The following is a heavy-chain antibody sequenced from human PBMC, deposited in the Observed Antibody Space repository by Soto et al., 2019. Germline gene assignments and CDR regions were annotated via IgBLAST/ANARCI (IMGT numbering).Heavy chain of an antibody. Sequence: LVQSGAEAKKPGTSVKVSCKASGYTFSTSTISWVRQAPGQGLEWMGWIKAYSGSTNYAPKPQGRVPMTTDTSTSTAYLELRSLTSDDTAMYYCAIADYGDDDYWGQGTLVTVSS. CDR1: GYTFSTST. J-gene: IGHJ4*02. D-gene: IGHD4-17*01. CDR2: IKAYSGST. CDR3: AIADYGDDDY. V-gene: IGHV1-18*04.